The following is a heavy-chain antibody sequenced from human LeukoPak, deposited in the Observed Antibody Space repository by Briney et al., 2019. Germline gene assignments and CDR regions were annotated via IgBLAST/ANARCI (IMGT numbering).Heavy chain of an antibody. Sequence: NRGDSLKISCKTSGYIFTDYWIGWVRQVPGKGLEWMGIIYPDDSDTRYSPSFQGQVTISADKSTSTAYLQWSSLKASDTAMYYCARGAPIFYYFESWGQGTLVSASA. CDR2: IYPDDSDT. CDR1: GYIFTDYW. J-gene: IGHJ4*02. V-gene: IGHV5-51*01. CDR3: ARGAPIFYYFES.